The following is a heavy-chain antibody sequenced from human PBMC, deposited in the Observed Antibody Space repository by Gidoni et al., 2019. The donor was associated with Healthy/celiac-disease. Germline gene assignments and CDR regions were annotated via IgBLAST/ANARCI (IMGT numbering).Heavy chain of an antibody. CDR1: GGSFSGYS. D-gene: IGHD2-15*01. CDR2: INHSGST. Sequence: QVQLQQWGAGLLKPSETLSLTCAVYGGSFSGYSWSWIRQPPGKGLAWIGEINHSGSTNYNPSIKSRVTISVDTSKNQFSLKLSSVTAADTAVYYCSRDRIGYCRGGSCYRSPYFDYWGQGTLVTVSS. CDR3: SRDRIGYCRGGSCYRSPYFDY. J-gene: IGHJ4*02. V-gene: IGHV4-34*02.